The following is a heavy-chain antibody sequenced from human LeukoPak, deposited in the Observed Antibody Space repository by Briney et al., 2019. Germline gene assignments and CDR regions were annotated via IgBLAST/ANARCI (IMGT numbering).Heavy chain of an antibody. D-gene: IGHD4-17*01. J-gene: IGHJ4*02. CDR1: RFTFSNYA. V-gene: IGHV3-23*01. CDR2: IRDSAYRT. CDR3: TTDLGDYGDYVRC. Sequence: GGSLRLSCAASRFTFSNYAMSWVRQAPGKGLEWVSSIRDSAYRTYYADSVKGRFTISRDNSKNTLYLQMNSLKAEDTAVYYCTTDLGDYGDYVRCWGQGTLVTVSS.